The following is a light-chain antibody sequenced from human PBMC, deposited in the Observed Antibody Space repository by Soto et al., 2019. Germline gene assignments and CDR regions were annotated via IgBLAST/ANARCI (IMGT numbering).Light chain of an antibody. CDR1: QSVSSSY. Sequence: EIVMTQSPATLSVSPGERATLSCRASQSVSSSYLAWYQQIPGQAPRLLISGASGRATGTPDRFSGGGSGTDFTLTISRLEPEDFAVYYCQQFSSYPLTFGGGTKVDIK. CDR2: GAS. CDR3: QQFSSYPLT. V-gene: IGKV3-20*01. J-gene: IGKJ4*01.